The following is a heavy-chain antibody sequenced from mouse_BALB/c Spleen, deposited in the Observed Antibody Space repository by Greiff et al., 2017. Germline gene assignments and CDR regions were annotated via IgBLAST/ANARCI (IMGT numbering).Heavy chain of an antibody. Sequence: QVQLQQSGAELVKPGASVKLSCKTSGYTFTSYWIQWVKQRPGQGLGWIGEIFPGTGTTYYNEKFKGKATLTIDTSSSTAYMQLSSLTSEDSAVYFCARFGTGTSYWGQGTLVTVSA. CDR2: IFPGTGTT. CDR3: ARFGTGTSY. V-gene: IGHV1S132*01. J-gene: IGHJ3*01. CDR1: GYTFTSYW. D-gene: IGHD4-1*01.